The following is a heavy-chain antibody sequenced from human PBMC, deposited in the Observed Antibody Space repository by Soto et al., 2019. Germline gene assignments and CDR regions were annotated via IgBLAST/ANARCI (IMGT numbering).Heavy chain of an antibody. CDR1: GFTFSSYA. D-gene: IGHD2-15*01. V-gene: IGHV3-23*01. J-gene: IGHJ4*02. Sequence: EVQLLESGGGLVQPGGSLRLSCAASGFTFSSYAMSWVRQAPGKGLEWVSAISGSGGSRYYADSVKGRFTISRDNYKNTLYLQMNSLRAEDTAVYYCAKDPGYCSGGSCYSPFDYWGQGTLVTVSS. CDR2: ISGSGGSR. CDR3: AKDPGYCSGGSCYSPFDY.